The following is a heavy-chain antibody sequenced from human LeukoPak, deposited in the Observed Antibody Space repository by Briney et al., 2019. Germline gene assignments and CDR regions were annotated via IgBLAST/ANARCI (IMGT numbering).Heavy chain of an antibody. CDR3: ARTRAGYSYGLNY. Sequence: PSETLSLTCTVSGGSINSYYWSWIRQPPGKGLEWIGYIYYSGSTNYNPSLKSRVTISVDTSKNQFSLKLSSVTAADTAVYYCARTRAGYSYGLNYWGQGTLVTVSS. CDR1: GGSINSYY. J-gene: IGHJ4*02. V-gene: IGHV4-59*01. D-gene: IGHD5-18*01. CDR2: IYYSGST.